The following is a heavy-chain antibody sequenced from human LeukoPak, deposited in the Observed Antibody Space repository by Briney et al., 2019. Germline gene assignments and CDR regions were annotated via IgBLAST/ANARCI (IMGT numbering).Heavy chain of an antibody. V-gene: IGHV3-21*01. J-gene: IGHJ4*02. Sequence: GGSLRLSCAASGFTFSSYSMNWVRQAPGKGLKWVSSISSSSSYIYYADSVKGRFTISRDNAKNSLYLQMNSLRAEDTAVYYCARVSYGDPGYFDYWGQGTLVTVSS. CDR2: ISSSSSYI. CDR1: GFTFSSYS. CDR3: ARVSYGDPGYFDY. D-gene: IGHD4-17*01.